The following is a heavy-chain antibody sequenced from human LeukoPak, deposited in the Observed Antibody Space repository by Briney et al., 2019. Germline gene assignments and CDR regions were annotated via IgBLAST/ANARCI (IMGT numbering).Heavy chain of an antibody. CDR2: IYTSGST. CDR1: GGSISSYY. Sequence: PSETLSLTCTVSGGSISSYYWSWIRQPAGKGLEWIGRIYTSGSTNYNPSLKSRVTMSVDTSKNQFSLKLSSVTAADTGIYYCATGTGYCSGGGCYDYWGQGTLVTVSS. CDR3: ATGTGYCSGGGCYDY. V-gene: IGHV4-4*07. D-gene: IGHD2-15*01. J-gene: IGHJ4*02.